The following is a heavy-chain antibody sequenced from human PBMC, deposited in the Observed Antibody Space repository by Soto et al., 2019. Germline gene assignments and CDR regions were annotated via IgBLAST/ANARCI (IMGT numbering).Heavy chain of an antibody. J-gene: IGHJ4*02. CDR1: GGSISSGDYY. V-gene: IGHV4-30-4*01. CDR2: IYYSGST. CDR3: ATFGVIGEPFDY. Sequence: TSEPLNLTCTVSGGSISSGDYYWSWIRQPPGKGLEWIGYIYYSGSTYYNPSLKSRVTLSLDTPSNQFSLRLSSLTAADTAVYYCATFGVIGEPFDYWGQGTLVTVSS. D-gene: IGHD3-10*01.